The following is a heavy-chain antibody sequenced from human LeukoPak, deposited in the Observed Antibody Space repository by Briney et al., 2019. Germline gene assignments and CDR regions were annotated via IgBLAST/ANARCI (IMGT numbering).Heavy chain of an antibody. CDR1: GGSFSGYY. Sequence: ASETLSLTCVVYGGSFSGYYWSWIRQPPGKGLEWIGYIYDSGSTNYNPSLKSRVTISVDTSKNQFSLKLSSVTAADTAVYYCARLSDWFDPWGQGTLVTVSS. CDR2: IYDSGST. J-gene: IGHJ5*02. V-gene: IGHV4-59*01. CDR3: ARLSDWFDP.